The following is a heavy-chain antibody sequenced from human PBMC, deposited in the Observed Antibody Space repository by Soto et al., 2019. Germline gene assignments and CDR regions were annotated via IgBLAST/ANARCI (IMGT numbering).Heavy chain of an antibody. J-gene: IGHJ6*02. CDR2: ISSSGSTI. Sequence: GALRLSCAASGFTFSSYEMNWVRQAPGKGLEWVSYISSSGSTIYYADSVKGRFTISRDNAKNSLYLQMNSLRAEDTAVYYCARVGPPRRYCSSTSCSDKMNYYYGMDVWGQGTTVTVSS. V-gene: IGHV3-48*03. CDR1: GFTFSSYE. CDR3: ARVGPPRRYCSSTSCSDKMNYYYGMDV. D-gene: IGHD2-2*01.